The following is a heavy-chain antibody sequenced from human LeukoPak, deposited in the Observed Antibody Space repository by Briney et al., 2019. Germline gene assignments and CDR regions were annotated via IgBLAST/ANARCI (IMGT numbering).Heavy chain of an antibody. CDR1: GGSISSSSFY. J-gene: IGHJ4*02. D-gene: IGHD6-13*01. CDR2: IYYIGNT. V-gene: IGHV4-61*05. CDR3: ARGRVYTIAAAGLYFDY. Sequence: SETLSLTCIVSGGSISSSSFYWGWIRQPPGKGLELIGYIYYIGNTNYNPSLKSRVTISVDTSKNQSSLKLSSVTAADTAVYYCARGRVYTIAAAGLYFDYWGQGTLVTVSS.